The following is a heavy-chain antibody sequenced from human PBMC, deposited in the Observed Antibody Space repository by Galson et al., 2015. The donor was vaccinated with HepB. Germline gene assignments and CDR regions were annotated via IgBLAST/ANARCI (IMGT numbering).Heavy chain of an antibody. CDR2: ISSSSSTI. J-gene: IGHJ4*02. D-gene: IGHD3-10*01. Sequence: SLRLSCAASGFTFSSYSMNWVRQAPGKGLEWVSYISSSSSTIYYADSVKGRFTISRDNAKNSLYLQMNSLRDEDTAVYYCARGGWFGELSIYYFDYWGQGALVTVSS. CDR3: ARGGWFGELSIYYFDY. CDR1: GFTFSSYS. V-gene: IGHV3-48*02.